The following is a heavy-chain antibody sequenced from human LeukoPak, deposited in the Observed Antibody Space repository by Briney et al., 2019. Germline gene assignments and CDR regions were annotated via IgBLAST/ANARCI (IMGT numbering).Heavy chain of an antibody. Sequence: ASVKVSCKVSGYTLTELSMHWVRQAPGKGLEWMGGFDPEDGETIYAQKFQGRVTMTEDTSTDTAYMELSSLRSEDTAVYYCAATGCYDSSGYYYPSNWGQGTLVTVSS. J-gene: IGHJ4*02. V-gene: IGHV1-24*01. CDR2: FDPEDGET. D-gene: IGHD3-22*01. CDR3: AATGCYDSSGYYYPSN. CDR1: GYTLTELS.